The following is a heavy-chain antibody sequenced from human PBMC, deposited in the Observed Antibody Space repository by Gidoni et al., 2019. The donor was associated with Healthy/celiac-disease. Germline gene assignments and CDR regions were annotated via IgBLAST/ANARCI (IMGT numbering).Heavy chain of an antibody. V-gene: IGHV4-34*01. CDR1: GGSFSGYY. J-gene: IGHJ4*02. D-gene: IGHD6-6*01. Sequence: QVQLQQWGAGLLKPSETLSLTCAVYGGSFSGYYWSWIRQPPGKGLEWIGEINHSGSTNYNPSLKSRVTISVDTSKNQFSLKLSSVTAADTAVYYCARELSEQLGAVWGQGTLVTVSS. CDR2: INHSGST. CDR3: ARELSEQLGAV.